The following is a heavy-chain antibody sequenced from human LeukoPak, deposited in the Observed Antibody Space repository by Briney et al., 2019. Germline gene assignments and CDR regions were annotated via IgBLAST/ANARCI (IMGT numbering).Heavy chain of an antibody. J-gene: IGHJ4*02. CDR3: ARDMGSMVATDSTIFDY. Sequence: GASVKVSCKASGYTFTSYYMHWVRQAPGQGLEWXXXXXXSGGSTSYAQKFQGRVTMTRDTSTSTVYMELSSLRSEDTAVYYCARDMGSMVATDSTIFDYWGQGTLVTVSS. V-gene: IGHV1-46*01. D-gene: IGHD5-12*01. CDR1: GYTFTSYY. CDR2: XXXSGGST.